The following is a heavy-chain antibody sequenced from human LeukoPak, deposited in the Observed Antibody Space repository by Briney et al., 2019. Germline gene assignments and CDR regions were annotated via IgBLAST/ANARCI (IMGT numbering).Heavy chain of an antibody. J-gene: IGHJ3*02. D-gene: IGHD3-9*01. V-gene: IGHV4-34*01. CDR3: ARKKPNYDILTGYYPLVDAFDI. Sequence: PSETLSLTCAVYGGSFSGYYWSWIRQPPGKGLEWIGEINHSGSTNYNPSLKSRVTISVDTSKNQFSLKLSSVTAADTAVYYCARKKPNYDILTGYYPLVDAFDIWGQGTMVTVSS. CDR1: GGSFSGYY. CDR2: INHSGST.